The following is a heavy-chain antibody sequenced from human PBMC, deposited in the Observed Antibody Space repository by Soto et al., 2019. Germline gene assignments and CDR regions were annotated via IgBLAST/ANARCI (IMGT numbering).Heavy chain of an antibody. CDR1: GYTFTSYY. V-gene: IGHV1-46*03. CDR3: ARDPPGGNAGYYHYYMDV. CDR2: INPSGGST. Sequence: ASVKVSCKASGYTFTSYYMHWVRQAPGQGLEWMGIINPSGGSTSYAQKFQGRVTMTRDTSTSTVYMELSSLRSEDTAVYYCARDPPGGNAGYYHYYMDVWGKGTTVTVSS. D-gene: IGHD1-1*01. J-gene: IGHJ6*03.